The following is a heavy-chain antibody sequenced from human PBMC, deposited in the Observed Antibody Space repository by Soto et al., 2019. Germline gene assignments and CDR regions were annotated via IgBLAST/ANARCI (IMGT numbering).Heavy chain of an antibody. D-gene: IGHD2-8*02. CDR1: GGSFSGYS. J-gene: IGHJ4*02. V-gene: IGHV4-34*01. CDR2: INHSGST. Sequence: QVQLQQWGAGLLKPSETLSLTCAVYGGSFSGYSWTWIRQPPGTGLEWIGEINHSGSTNYNPSLKRRVTISVDTSKNQFSLTLTSVTAADTAVYYCARDKITGLLDYWGQGTLVTVSS. CDR3: ARDKITGLLDY.